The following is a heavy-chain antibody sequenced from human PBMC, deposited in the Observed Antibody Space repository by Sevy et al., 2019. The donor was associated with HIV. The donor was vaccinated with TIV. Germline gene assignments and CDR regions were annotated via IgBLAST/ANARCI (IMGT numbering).Heavy chain of an antibody. V-gene: IGHV1-69*13. Sequence: ASVKVSCKASGGTFSSYGITWVLQAPGQGLEWMGEIIPIFGSANYGQTFQGRVTMTADQSTSTAYMELSSLRSDDTAVYYCARGGGLSPHHWLDPWGQRTLVTVSS. CDR3: ARGGGLSPHHWLDP. D-gene: IGHD3-16*01. J-gene: IGHJ5*02. CDR1: GGTFSSYG. CDR2: IIPIFGSA.